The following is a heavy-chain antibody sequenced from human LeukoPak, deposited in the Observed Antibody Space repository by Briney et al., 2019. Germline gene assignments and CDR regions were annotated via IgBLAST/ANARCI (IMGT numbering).Heavy chain of an antibody. CDR1: GGSISSYY. Sequence: SETLSLTCTVSGGSISSYYWSWIRQPPGKGLEWIGYIYTSGSTNYNPSLKSRVTISVDTSKNQFSLKLSSVTAADTAVYYCASVGSSLNNWFDPWGQGTLVTVSS. CDR3: ASVGSSLNNWFDP. CDR2: IYTSGST. D-gene: IGHD6-6*01. V-gene: IGHV4-4*09. J-gene: IGHJ5*02.